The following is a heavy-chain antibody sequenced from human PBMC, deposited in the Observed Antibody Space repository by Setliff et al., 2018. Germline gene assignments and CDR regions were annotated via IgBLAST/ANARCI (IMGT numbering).Heavy chain of an antibody. D-gene: IGHD1-1*01. CDR3: ARTGTYRYFDY. CDR1: GASISSGTYY. CDR2: IYYSGNT. Sequence: PSETLSLTCTVSGASISSGTYYWGWIRQPPGKGLEWIGRIYYSGNTYYNSSLRSRVTISVDTSKNQFSLKLSSVTAADTAVYYCARTGTYRYFDYWGQGTLVTVSS. J-gene: IGHJ4*02. V-gene: IGHV4-39*01.